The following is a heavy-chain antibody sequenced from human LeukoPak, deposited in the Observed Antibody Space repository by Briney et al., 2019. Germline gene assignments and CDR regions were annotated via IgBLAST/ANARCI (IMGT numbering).Heavy chain of an antibody. V-gene: IGHV4-59*01. CDR1: GGSISSYY. D-gene: IGHD3-10*01. J-gene: IGHJ4*02. CDR3: ARGFNPYYYGSGSYYPFDY. Sequence: SETLSLTCTVSGGSISSYYWSWIRQPPGKGLEWIGYIYYSGSTNYNPSLKSRVTISVDTSKNQFSLKLSSVTAADTAVYYRARGFNPYYYGSGSYYPFDYWGQGTLVTVSS. CDR2: IYYSGST.